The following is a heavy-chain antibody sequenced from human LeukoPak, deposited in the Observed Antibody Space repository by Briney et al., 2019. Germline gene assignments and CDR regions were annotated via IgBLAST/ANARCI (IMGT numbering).Heavy chain of an antibody. Sequence: GRSLRLSCAASGFTFSSYAMHWVRQAPGKGLEWVAVISYDGSNKYYADSVKGRFTISRDNSKNTLYLQMNSLRAEDTAVYYCARGTVVPAAIDFWGQGTLVTVS. D-gene: IGHD2-2*01. J-gene: IGHJ4*02. CDR2: ISYDGSNK. CDR3: ARGTVVPAAIDF. CDR1: GFTFSSYA. V-gene: IGHV3-30*04.